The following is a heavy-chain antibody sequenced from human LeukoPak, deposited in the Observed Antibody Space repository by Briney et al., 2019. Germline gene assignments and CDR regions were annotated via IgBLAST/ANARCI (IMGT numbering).Heavy chain of an antibody. D-gene: IGHD3-10*01. Sequence: SETLSLTCTVSGGSVSSGSYYWGWIRQPPGKGLEWIGSIYYSGSTYYNPSLKSRVTISVDTSKNQFSLKLSSVTAADTAVYYCARLDDGSGSYYSVCYFDYWGQGTLVTVSS. V-gene: IGHV4-39*01. CDR3: ARLDDGSGSYYSVCYFDY. CDR2: IYYSGST. CDR1: GGSVSSGSYY. J-gene: IGHJ4*02.